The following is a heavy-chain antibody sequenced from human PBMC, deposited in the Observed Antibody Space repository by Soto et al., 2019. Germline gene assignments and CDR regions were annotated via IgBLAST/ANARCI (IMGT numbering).Heavy chain of an antibody. D-gene: IGHD5-12*01. CDR1: GYPFTSYY. Sequence: GASVKVSCKASGYPFTSYYIHWVRQAPGQGLEWVGMINPNAGRTAYAQKLQGRVTMTGDTSTGTVYMELSSLRSEDTAVYYCARVASATHGALDYWGQGTLVTVSS. J-gene: IGHJ4*02. CDR3: ARVASATHGALDY. CDR2: INPNAGRT. V-gene: IGHV1-46*04.